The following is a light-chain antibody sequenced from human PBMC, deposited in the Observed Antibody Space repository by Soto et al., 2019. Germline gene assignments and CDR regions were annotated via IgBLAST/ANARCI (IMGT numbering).Light chain of an antibody. CDR1: QSINNN. CDR2: SAS. Sequence: EVVLTQSPGTLSLSPGERATLSCRASQSINNNLAWYQHKPGQAPRLLIYSASSRAAGIPDRFSGSGSRTDFTLTISRLEPEDFAVYNCQQYGTSRVTFGPGTKVDIK. CDR3: QQYGTSRVT. J-gene: IGKJ3*01. V-gene: IGKV3-20*01.